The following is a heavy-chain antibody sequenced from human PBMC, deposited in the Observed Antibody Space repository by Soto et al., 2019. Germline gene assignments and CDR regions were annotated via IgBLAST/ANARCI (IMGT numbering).Heavy chain of an antibody. V-gene: IGHV3-21*01. CDR3: ARNCSSTSCYTDFYYYYGMDV. J-gene: IGHJ6*02. CDR2: ISSSSYI. CDR1: GFTFSSYS. Sequence: GGSLRLSCAASGFTFSSYSMNWVRQAPGKGLEWVSSISSSSYIYYADSVKGRFTISRDSAKNSLYLQMNSLRAEDTAVYYCARNCSSTSCYTDFYYYYGMDVWGQGTTVTVSS. D-gene: IGHD2-2*02.